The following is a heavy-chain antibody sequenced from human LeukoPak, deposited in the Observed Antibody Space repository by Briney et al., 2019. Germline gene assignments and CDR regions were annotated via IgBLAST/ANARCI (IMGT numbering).Heavy chain of an antibody. J-gene: IGHJ5*02. Sequence: ASVKVSCKASGYTFTGYYMHWVRQAPGQGLEWMGWINPNSGGTNYAQKFQGRVIMTRDTSISTAYMELSRLRSDDTAVYYCARNGDYGGSDWFDPWAREPWSPSPQ. CDR3: ARNGDYGGSDWFDP. CDR2: INPNSGGT. CDR1: GYTFTGYY. D-gene: IGHD4-23*01. V-gene: IGHV1-2*02.